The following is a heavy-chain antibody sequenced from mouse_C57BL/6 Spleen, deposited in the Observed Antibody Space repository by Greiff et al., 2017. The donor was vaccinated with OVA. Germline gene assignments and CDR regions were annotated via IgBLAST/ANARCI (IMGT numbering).Heavy chain of an antibody. CDR1: GFTFSSYA. CDR3: AREGPYFDY. J-gene: IGHJ2*01. D-gene: IGHD3-3*01. Sequence: EVKVVESGGGLVKPGGSLKLSCAASGFTFSSYAMSWVRQTPEKRLEWVATISDGGSYTYYPDNVKGRFTISRDNAKNNLYLQMSHLKSEDTAMYYCAREGPYFDYWGQGTTLTVSS. CDR2: ISDGGSYT. V-gene: IGHV5-4*01.